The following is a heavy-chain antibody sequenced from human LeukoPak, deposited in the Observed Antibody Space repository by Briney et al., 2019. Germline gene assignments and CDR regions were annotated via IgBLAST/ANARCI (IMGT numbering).Heavy chain of an antibody. CDR3: AKDEHYYDRSAYALYYNNGMDV. J-gene: IGHJ6*02. CDR2: ISGRGDRT. V-gene: IGHV3-23*01. Sequence: GGSLRLSCAASGFTFSSYAMNWVRQAPGKGLEWVSTISGRGDRTYYADSVGGRFTISRDNSKNTLYLQMNSLRAEDTAVYYCAKDEHYYDRSAYALYYNNGMDVWGQGTTVTVSS. CDR1: GFTFSSYA. D-gene: IGHD3-22*01.